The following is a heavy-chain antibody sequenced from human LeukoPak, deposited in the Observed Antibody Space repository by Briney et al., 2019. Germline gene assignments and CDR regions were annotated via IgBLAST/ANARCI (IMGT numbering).Heavy chain of an antibody. CDR1: GFTVSSNY. CDR3: ARDVTYYYDSSGYALDY. D-gene: IGHD3-22*01. V-gene: IGHV3-66*01. CDR2: IYSGGST. Sequence: GSLRLSCAASGFTVSSNYMSWVRQAPGKGLEWVSVIYSGGSTYYADSVKGRFTISRDNSKNTLYLQMNSLRAEDTAVYYCARDVTYYYDSSGYALDYWGQGTLVTVSS. J-gene: IGHJ4*02.